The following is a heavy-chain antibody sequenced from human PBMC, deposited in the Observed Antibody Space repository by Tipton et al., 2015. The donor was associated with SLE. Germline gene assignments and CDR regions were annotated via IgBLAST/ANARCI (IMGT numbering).Heavy chain of an antibody. J-gene: IGHJ4*02. CDR2: ISGSGGST. D-gene: IGHD1-26*01. Sequence: SLRLSCAASGFTFSSYSMNWVRQAPGKGLEWVSAISGSGGSTYYADSVKGRFTISRDNSKNTLYLQMNSLRAEDTAVYYCARGIVSFYYFDYWGQGTLVTVSS. CDR3: ARGIVSFYYFDY. CDR1: GFTFSSYS. V-gene: IGHV3-23*01.